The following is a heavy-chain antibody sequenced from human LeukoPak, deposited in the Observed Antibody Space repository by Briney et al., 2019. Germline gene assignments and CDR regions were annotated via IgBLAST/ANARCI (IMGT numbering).Heavy chain of an antibody. D-gene: IGHD4-17*01. Sequence: SGTLSLTCAVYGGSFSGYYWSWIRQRPGKGLEWVGEINHSGSTNYNPSLKSRVTISVDTSKNQFSLKLSSVTAADTAVYYCARGTMTTVTYYFDYWGQGTLVTVSS. CDR1: GGSFSGYY. J-gene: IGHJ4*02. CDR3: ARGTMTTVTYYFDY. CDR2: INHSGST. V-gene: IGHV4-34*01.